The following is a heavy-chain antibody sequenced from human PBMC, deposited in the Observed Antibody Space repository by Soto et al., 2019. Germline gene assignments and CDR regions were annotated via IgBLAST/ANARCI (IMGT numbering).Heavy chain of an antibody. CDR2: INPSGGST. CDR3: ATPTYSGGHYYYMDV. V-gene: IGHV1-46*03. D-gene: IGHD6-13*01. J-gene: IGHJ6*03. CDR1: GYTFTSYY. Sequence: ASVKVSCKASGYTFTSYYMHWVRQAPGQGLEWMGIINPSGGSTSYAQKFQGRVTMTRDTSTSTVYMELSSLRSEDTAVYYCATPTYSGGHYYYMDVWGKGTTVTVSS.